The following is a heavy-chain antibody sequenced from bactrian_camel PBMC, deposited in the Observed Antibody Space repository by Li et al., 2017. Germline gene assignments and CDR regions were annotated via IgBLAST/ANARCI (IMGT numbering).Heavy chain of an antibody. V-gene: IGHV3-2*01. CDR2: INSWSDNE. D-gene: IGHD6*01. Sequence: HVQLVESGGGLVQPGGSLTLSCAASGFTFSNYAIAWVRQAPGKGLEWVSSINSWSDNEYYADSVKGRFAISRDNAKNTLYLQMNSLTTEDSAVYYCAADGSDNWYLERVNFGYWGQGTQVTVS. CDR3: AADGSDNWYLERVNFGY. J-gene: IGHJ6*01. CDR1: GFTFSNYA.